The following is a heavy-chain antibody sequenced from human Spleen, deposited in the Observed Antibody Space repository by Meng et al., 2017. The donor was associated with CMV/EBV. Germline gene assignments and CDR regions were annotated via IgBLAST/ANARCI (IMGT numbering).Heavy chain of an antibody. CDR1: GYTFTGYY. J-gene: IGHJ4*02. V-gene: IGHV1-2*02. Sequence: ASVKVSCKASGYTFTGYYMHWVRQAPGQGLEWMGWINPNSGGTNYAQKFQGRVTMTRDTSISTAYMELSRLRSDDTAVYYCARGEEPYDSSGYYYRDHWGQGTLVTVSS. D-gene: IGHD3-22*01. CDR2: INPNSGGT. CDR3: ARGEEPYDSSGYYYRDH.